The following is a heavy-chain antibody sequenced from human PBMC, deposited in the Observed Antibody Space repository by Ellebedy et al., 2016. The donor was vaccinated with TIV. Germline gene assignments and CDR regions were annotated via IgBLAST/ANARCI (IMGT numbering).Heavy chain of an antibody. V-gene: IGHV4-34*01. J-gene: IGHJ4*02. D-gene: IGHD3-10*01. CDR2: INHSGS. CDR3: ARGGSYGSGSYYWRY. CDR1: GGSFSGYY. Sequence: SETLSLTXAVYGGSFSGYYWSWIRQPPGKGLKWIGEINHSGSRSSLKSRVTISLDTSKNQFSLNLSSVTAADTAVYYCARGGSYGSGSYYWRYWGQGTLVIVSS.